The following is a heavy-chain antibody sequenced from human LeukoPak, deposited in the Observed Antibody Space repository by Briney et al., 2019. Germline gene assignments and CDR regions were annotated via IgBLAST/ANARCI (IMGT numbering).Heavy chain of an antibody. V-gene: IGHV1-2*02. CDR3: ARRGGIAAVDLNWFDP. CDR1: GYTFTGYY. J-gene: IGHJ5*02. CDR2: INPTSGGT. Sequence: ASVKVSCKASGYTFTGYYMHWVRQAPGQGLEWMGWINPTSGGTKYAQRFQGRVTMTRDTSISTAYMELSRLTSDDTAVYYCARRGGIAAVDLNWFDPWGQGTLVTVSS. D-gene: IGHD6-13*01.